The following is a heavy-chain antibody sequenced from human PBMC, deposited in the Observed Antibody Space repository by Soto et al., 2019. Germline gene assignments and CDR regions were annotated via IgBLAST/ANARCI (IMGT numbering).Heavy chain of an antibody. CDR1: GGSISSYY. CDR3: ARLNPPRARFLEWAIDY. D-gene: IGHD3-3*01. CDR2: IYYSGST. V-gene: IGHV4-59*08. Sequence: SETLSLTCTVSGGSISSYYWSWIRQPPGKGLEWIGYIYYSGSTNYNPSLKSRVTISVDTSKNQFSLKLSSVTAADTAVYYCARLNPPRARFLEWAIDYWGQGTLVTVSS. J-gene: IGHJ4*02.